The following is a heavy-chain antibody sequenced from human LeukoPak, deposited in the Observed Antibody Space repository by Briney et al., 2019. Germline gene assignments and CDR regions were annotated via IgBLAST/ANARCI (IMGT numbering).Heavy chain of an antibody. CDR1: DGSISSGNYY. V-gene: IGHV4-39*01. CDR3: ARGANILTGFDY. J-gene: IGHJ4*02. CDR2: IHYSGST. Sequence: SETLSLTCTVSDGSISSGNYYWGWIRQPPGKGLEWIGNIHYSGSTYYNPSLKSRVTISVDTSKNQFSLKLSSVTAADTAVYYCARGANILTGFDYWGQGTLVTVSS. D-gene: IGHD3-9*01.